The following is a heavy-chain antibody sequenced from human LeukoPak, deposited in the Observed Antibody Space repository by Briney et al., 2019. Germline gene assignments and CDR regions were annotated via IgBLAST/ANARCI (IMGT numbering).Heavy chain of an antibody. CDR2: IIPISGTA. CDR3: ARVRGSSSWYSYFDY. CDR1: GGTFSSYA. J-gene: IGHJ4*02. Sequence: SVKVSCKASGGTFSSYAISWVRQAPGQGLEWMGGIIPISGTANYAQKFQGRVTITTDESTSTAYMELSSLRSEDTAVYYCARVRGSSSWYSYFDYWGQGTLVTVSS. V-gene: IGHV1-69*05. D-gene: IGHD6-13*01.